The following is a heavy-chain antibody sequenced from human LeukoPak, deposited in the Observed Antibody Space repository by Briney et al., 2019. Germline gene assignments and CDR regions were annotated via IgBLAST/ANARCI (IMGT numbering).Heavy chain of an antibody. CDR2: ITSSSSYI. V-gene: IGHV3-21*04. CDR3: ARKSVAATPRDIVYQYSYMDV. Sequence: PGGSLRLSCAASGFTFSSYTMNWVRQAPGKGLEWVSSITSSSSYIYYADSVKGRFTISRDNAKNSLYLQMNSLRAEDTAVYYCARKSVAATPRDIVYQYSYMDVWGKGTTVTVSS. J-gene: IGHJ6*03. D-gene: IGHD2-15*01. CDR1: GFTFSSYT.